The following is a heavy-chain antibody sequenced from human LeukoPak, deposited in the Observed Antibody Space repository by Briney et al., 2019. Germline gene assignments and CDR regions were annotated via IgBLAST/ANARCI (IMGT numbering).Heavy chain of an antibody. CDR2: ISYDGNDK. Sequence: PGRSLRVSCAASGFTFSSYGMHWVRQAPGKGLEWVAVISYDGNDKYYADSVKGRFTISRDNSKNILYLQMNSLRAEDTAIYYCARDLRICPRKYDSSSHPFDYWGQGTLVTVSS. D-gene: IGHD3-22*01. J-gene: IGHJ4*02. V-gene: IGHV3-30*03. CDR1: GFTFSSYG. CDR3: ARDLRICPRKYDSSSHPFDY.